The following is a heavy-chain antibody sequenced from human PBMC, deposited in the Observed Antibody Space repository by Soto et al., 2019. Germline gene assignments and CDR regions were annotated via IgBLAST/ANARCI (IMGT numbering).Heavy chain of an antibody. D-gene: IGHD3-16*01. CDR2: SYYNGNT. V-gene: IGHV4-39*01. CDR1: GGSLSSSSYY. CDR3: GRHDWTYYLRAINY. J-gene: IGHJ4*02. Sequence: QLHLQESGPGLVKPSETLSLPCIVSGGSLSSSSYYWAWIRQPPGKGLEWIGTSYYNGNTYYNPSLKSRDTIALDTSKNEFSLKLGSVTATDTAVYYCGRHDWTYYLRAINYWGQGTLATVSS.